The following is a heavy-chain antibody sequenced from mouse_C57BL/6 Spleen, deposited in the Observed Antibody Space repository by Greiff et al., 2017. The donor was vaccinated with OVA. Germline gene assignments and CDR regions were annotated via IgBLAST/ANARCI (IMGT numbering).Heavy chain of an antibody. V-gene: IGHV5-6*01. D-gene: IGHD3-1*01. CDR2: ISSGGSYT. CDR3: AKQGYDRERTFDY. CDR1: GFTFSSYG. Sequence: EVQLVESGGDLVKPGGSLKLSCAASGFTFSSYGMSWVRQTPDKRLEWVATISSGGSYTYYPDSVQGRFTISRANTKNTLYLQMSSLKSEDTAMYYCAKQGYDRERTFDYWGQGTTLTVSS. J-gene: IGHJ2*01.